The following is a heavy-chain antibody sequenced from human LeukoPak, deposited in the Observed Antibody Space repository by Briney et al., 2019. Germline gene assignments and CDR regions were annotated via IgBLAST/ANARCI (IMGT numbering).Heavy chain of an antibody. CDR3: ARTRLHRWFDP. D-gene: IGHD3-16*01. CDR1: GGSISSGGYY. Sequence: SETLSLTCTVSGGSISSGGYYWSWIRQHPGKGLEWIGYIYYSGSTNYNPSLKSRVTISVDTSKNQFSLKLSSVTAADTAVYYCARTRLHRWFDPWGQGTLVTVSS. J-gene: IGHJ5*02. V-gene: IGHV4-31*03. CDR2: IYYSGST.